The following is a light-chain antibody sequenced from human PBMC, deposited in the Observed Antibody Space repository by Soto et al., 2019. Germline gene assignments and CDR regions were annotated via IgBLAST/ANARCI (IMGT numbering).Light chain of an antibody. CDR2: DAS. CDR1: QSVRSY. CDR3: QQRSSWPGT. Sequence: EIVLTQSPATLSLSPGERATLSCRASQSVRSYLAWYQQKPGQAPRLLIYDASNRATGIPARFSGSGSETDFTLTISSLEPEDFAVYYCQQRSSWPGTFGPGTKVDFK. J-gene: IGKJ3*01. V-gene: IGKV3-11*01.